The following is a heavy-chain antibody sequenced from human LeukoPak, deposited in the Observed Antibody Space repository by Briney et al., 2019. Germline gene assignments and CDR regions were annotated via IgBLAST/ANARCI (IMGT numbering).Heavy chain of an antibody. CDR3: ARGGGYQTGTTLYYYYGMDV. CDR2: ISYDGSNK. J-gene: IGHJ6*02. Sequence: GGSLRLSCAASGFTFSSYAMHWVRQAPGKGLEWVAVISYDGSNKYYADSVKGRFTISRDNSKNTLYLQMNSLRAEDTAVYYCARGGGYQTGTTLYYYYGMDVWGQGTTVTVSS. V-gene: IGHV3-30-3*01. CDR1: GFTFSSYA. D-gene: IGHD1-7*01.